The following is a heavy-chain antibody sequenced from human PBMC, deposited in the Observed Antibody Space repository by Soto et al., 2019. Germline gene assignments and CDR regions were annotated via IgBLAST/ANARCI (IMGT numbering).Heavy chain of an antibody. CDR2: ISYDGNNK. Sequence: PGGSLRLSCAASGFTFSTYAIHWVRQAPGKGLEWAAFISYDGNNKNYADSVKGRFTIPRDNSKNTVYLQMNSLTAEDTAVYYCARSYKSGWYYFDYWGQGTLVTVSS. V-gene: IGHV3-30-3*01. CDR3: ARSYKSGWYYFDY. D-gene: IGHD6-19*01. J-gene: IGHJ4*02. CDR1: GFTFSTYA.